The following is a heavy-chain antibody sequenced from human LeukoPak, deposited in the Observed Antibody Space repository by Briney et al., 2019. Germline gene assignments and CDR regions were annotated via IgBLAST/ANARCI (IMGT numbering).Heavy chain of an antibody. CDR2: IYHSGST. V-gene: IGHV4-4*02. CDR1: GGSISSSNW. Sequence: SETLSLACAVSGGSISSSNWWSWVRQPPGKGLEWIGEIYHSGSTNYNPSLKSRVTISVDKSKNQFSLKLSSVTAADTAVYYCARRGHTGYYYYYYMDVWGKGTTVTVSS. J-gene: IGHJ6*03. CDR3: ARRGHTGYYYYYYMDV.